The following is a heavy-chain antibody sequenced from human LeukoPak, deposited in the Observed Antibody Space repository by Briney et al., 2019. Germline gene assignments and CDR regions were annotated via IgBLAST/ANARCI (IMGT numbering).Heavy chain of an antibody. CDR2: IYHSGST. V-gene: IGHV4-38-2*02. D-gene: IGHD3-16*01. J-gene: IGHJ5*02. CDR1: GYSISSGYY. CDR3: ARELAALINWFDP. Sequence: SETLSLTCAVSGYSISSGYYWGWIRQPPGKGLEWIGSIYHSGSTYYNPSLKSRVTISVDTSKNQFSLKLSSVTAADTAVYYCARELAALINWFDPWGQGTLVTASS.